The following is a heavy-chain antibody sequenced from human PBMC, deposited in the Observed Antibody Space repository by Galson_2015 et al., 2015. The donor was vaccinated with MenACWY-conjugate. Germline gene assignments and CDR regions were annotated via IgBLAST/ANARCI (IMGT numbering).Heavy chain of an antibody. CDR2: IYSGGST. CDR3: ARAGSENCRTTNCLSLGAKFSYYYYMDV. V-gene: IGHV3-53*01. CDR1: GFTVNTNY. J-gene: IGHJ6*03. Sequence: SLRLSCAASGFTVNTNYMTWVRQAPGKGLEWVSIIYSGGSTYYPDSVRGRFTISRDNSKNTLYLQMDSLRADDTAVYYCARAGSENCRTTNCLSLGAKFSYYYYMDVWGKGTTVT. D-gene: IGHD2-2*01.